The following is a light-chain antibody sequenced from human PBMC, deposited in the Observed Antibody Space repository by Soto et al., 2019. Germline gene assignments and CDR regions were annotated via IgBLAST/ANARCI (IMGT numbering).Light chain of an antibody. CDR2: DTS. Sequence: PGERATLSCRASQSVSSYLAWYQQKPGQAPRLLIYDTSIRATGVPARFRGSASGTEFTLTITSLQSEDFAIYYCQHYANWPLTFGGGTKVDIK. J-gene: IGKJ4*01. CDR3: QHYANWPLT. V-gene: IGKV3-15*01. CDR1: QSVSSY.